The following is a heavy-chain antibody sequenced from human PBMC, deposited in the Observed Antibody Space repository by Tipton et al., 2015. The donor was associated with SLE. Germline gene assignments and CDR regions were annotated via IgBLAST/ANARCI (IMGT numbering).Heavy chain of an antibody. CDR1: GFTFSSYS. J-gene: IGHJ6*02. CDR3: ARRVGSYYGMDV. D-gene: IGHD3-10*01. V-gene: IGHV3-21*01. CDR2: ISRSSSYI. Sequence: GSLRLSCAASGFTFSSYSMNWVRQAPGKGLEWVSSISRSSSYIYYADSVKGRFTISRDNAKNSLYLLMNSLRAEDTAVYYCARRVGSYYGMDVWGQGTTVTVSS.